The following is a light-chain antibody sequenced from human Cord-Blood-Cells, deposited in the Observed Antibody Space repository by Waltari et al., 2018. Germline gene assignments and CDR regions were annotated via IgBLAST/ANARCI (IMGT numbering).Light chain of an antibody. J-gene: IGKJ1*01. CDR1: QGISNY. CDR3: QKYNCAPRT. V-gene: IGKV1-27*01. CDR2: AAS. Sequence: IQMTQSPSSLSASVGDRVNITCRARQGISNYLAWYQQKPGKVTQLLNYAASTLNAGSPSWFSGGGSGTDFTLTISSLQPEDGASYYWQKYNCAPRTFGEGTKVEIK.